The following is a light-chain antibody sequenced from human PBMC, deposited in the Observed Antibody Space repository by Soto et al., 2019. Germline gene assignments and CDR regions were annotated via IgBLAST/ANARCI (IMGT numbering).Light chain of an antibody. V-gene: IGKV3-20*01. J-gene: IGKJ2*01. CDR1: QTINAEF. CDR2: GTC. CDR3: QRYGSSPLYA. Sequence: EIVLTQSPGTLSLSPGERATFSCRTSQTINAEFLAWYQQRPGLAPRLLIHGTCNRATGIPDRFNGSGSGTDFTLTISALEPEDFAVYYCQRYGSSPLYAFGPGTKLEI.